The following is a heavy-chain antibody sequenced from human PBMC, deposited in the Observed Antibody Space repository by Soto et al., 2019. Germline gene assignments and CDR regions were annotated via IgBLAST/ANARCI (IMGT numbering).Heavy chain of an antibody. D-gene: IGHD2-8*01. CDR1: SHA. CDR3: AKEIFDAAYAATSAFAL. J-gene: IGHJ4*02. CDR2: VDGSGADT. Sequence: SHALVLISQTPGTEPEWVAFVDGSGADTSYADSVKGRFTISRDNSENSLYLHMNSLRAEDTGRYFCAKEIFDAAYAATSAFALWGQGTLVPVSS. V-gene: IGHV3-23*01.